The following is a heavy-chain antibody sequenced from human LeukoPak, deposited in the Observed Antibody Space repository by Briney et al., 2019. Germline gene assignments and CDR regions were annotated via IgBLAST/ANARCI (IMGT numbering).Heavy chain of an antibody. CDR3: AREALYSSHFDY. J-gene: IGHJ4*02. CDR2: IWYDGSNK. D-gene: IGHD5-18*01. V-gene: IGHV3-33*08. CDR1: GFSFSYYW. Sequence: GGSLRLSCAASGFSFSYYWMHWVRQAPGKGLEWVAVIWYDGSNKCYADSVKGRFTISRDNSKNTLYLQMNSLRAEDTAVYYCAREALYSSHFDYWGQGTLVTVSS.